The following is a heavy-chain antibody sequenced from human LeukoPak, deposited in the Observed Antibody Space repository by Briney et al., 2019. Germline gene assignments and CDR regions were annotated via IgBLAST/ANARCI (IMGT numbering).Heavy chain of an antibody. Sequence: PSETLSLTCTVSGGSISSYYWSWIRQPPGKGLEWIGYIYYSGSTNYNPSLKSRVTISVDTSKNQFSLKLSSVTAADTAVYYCARTRAAYYGSGPDRDEAFDIWGQGTMVTVSS. CDR2: IYYSGST. V-gene: IGHV4-59*08. D-gene: IGHD3-10*01. CDR1: GGSISSYY. J-gene: IGHJ3*02. CDR3: ARTRAAYYGSGPDRDEAFDI.